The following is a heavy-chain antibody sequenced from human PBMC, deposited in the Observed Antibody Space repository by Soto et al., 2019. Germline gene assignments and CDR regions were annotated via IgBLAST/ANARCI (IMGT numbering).Heavy chain of an antibody. CDR1: GSTFSNYG. CDR3: AKDDGSTWSMFYSYYGVDV. CDR2: ISYDGSSK. V-gene: IGHV3-30*18. Sequence: GGSLRLSCAASGSTFSNYGIHWVRQAPGKGLEWVAVISYDGSSKDYADSVKGRFTISRDNSKNTLYLQMNSLRIEDTAVYYCAKDDGSTWSMFYSYYGVDVWGQGTTVTFSS. D-gene: IGHD6-13*01. J-gene: IGHJ6*02.